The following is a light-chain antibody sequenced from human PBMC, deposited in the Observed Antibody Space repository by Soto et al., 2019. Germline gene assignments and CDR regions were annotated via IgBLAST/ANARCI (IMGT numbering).Light chain of an antibody. CDR3: QQYSSWLWT. V-gene: IGKV3-15*01. CDR2: GAS. Sequence: IVMSQSPATLSVSTGERATLSCRASQSVGTKLAWYQQTRGQAPRLLIYGASNRATGVPARFSGSVSGTEFTLTISSLQSEDFAVYYCQQYSSWLWTFGQGTKVDIK. CDR1: QSVGTK. J-gene: IGKJ1*01.